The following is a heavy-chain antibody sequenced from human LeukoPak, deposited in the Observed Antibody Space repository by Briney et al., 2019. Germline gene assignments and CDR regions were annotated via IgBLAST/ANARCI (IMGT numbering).Heavy chain of an antibody. CDR3: ARGWLGPDAFDI. D-gene: IGHD5-24*01. V-gene: IGHV4-59*01. CDR1: GGSISSYY. CDR2: IYYSGST. Sequence: PSETLSLTCTVSGGSISSYYWSWIRQPPGKGLEWIGYIYYSGSTNYNPSLKSRVTISVDTSKNQFSLKLSSVTAADTAVYYCARGWLGPDAFDIWGQGTMVTVSS. J-gene: IGHJ3*02.